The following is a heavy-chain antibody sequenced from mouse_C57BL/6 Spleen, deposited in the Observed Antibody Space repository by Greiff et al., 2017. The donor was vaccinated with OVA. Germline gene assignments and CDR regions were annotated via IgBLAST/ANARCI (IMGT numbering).Heavy chain of an antibody. CDR2: ISDGGSYT. V-gene: IGHV5-4*03. CDR1: GCTFSSYA. CDR3: ARRAGDPYYFDY. Sequence: EVNVVESGGGLVKPGGSLKLSCAASGCTFSSYAMSWVRQTPEKRLEWVATISDGGSYTYYPDNVKGRFTISRDNAKNNLYLQMSHLKSEDTAMYYCARRAGDPYYFDYWGQGTTLTVSS. D-gene: IGHD2-13*01. J-gene: IGHJ2*01.